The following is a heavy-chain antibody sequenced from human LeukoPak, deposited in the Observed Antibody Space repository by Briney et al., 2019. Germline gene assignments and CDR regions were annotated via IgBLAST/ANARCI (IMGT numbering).Heavy chain of an antibody. CDR1: GFAFSAYW. J-gene: IGHJ4*02. V-gene: IGHV3-74*01. D-gene: IGHD3-16*01. CDR2: INEDATTI. Sequence: GGSLRLSCAASGFAFSAYWMHWVRQAPGKGLEWVARINEDATTISYADSVKGRFIISRNNSKKSLYLQMNNLRAEDTAVYYCVRDLVFVWTPGDDFDFWGQGTLVTVTS. CDR3: VRDLVFVWTPGDDFDF.